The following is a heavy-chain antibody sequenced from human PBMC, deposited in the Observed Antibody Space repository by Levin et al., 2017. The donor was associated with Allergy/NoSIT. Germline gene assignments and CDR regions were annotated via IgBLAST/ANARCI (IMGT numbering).Heavy chain of an antibody. CDR3: VTHSHSSFYYGMDI. CDR1: GFTVASKY. CDR2: IDSDGAS. D-gene: IGHD2-21*01. Sequence: QPGGSLRLSCAASGFTVASKYMSWVRQPPGRGLDWISLIDSDGASDYADSVRGRFTISRDSSTNTLYLQMHSLRAEDTALYYCVTHSHSSFYYGMDIWGQGTTVTVSS. J-gene: IGHJ6*02. V-gene: IGHV3-53*01.